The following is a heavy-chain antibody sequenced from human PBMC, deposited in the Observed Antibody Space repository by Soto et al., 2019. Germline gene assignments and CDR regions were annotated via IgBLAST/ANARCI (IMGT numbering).Heavy chain of an antibody. V-gene: IGHV1-18*01. CDR1: GYTFTSYG. CDR3: ARVRYGDY. J-gene: IGHJ4*02. Sequence: QVHLVQSGAEVKKPGASVKVSCKCSGYTFTSYGITWVRQAPGQGLEWMGWISAHNDNTDYAQKLQGRVTVTRDTSTSTAYRELRSLRSDDTAVYYCARVRYGDYWGQGALVTVSS. D-gene: IGHD1-1*01. CDR2: ISAHNDNT.